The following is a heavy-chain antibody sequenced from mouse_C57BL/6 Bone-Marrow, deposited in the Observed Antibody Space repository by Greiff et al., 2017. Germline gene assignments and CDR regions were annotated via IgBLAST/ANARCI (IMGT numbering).Heavy chain of an antibody. CDR2: IYPRSGNT. CDR3: ARRDYYGSSCFFDY. CDR1: GYTFTSYG. Sequence: QVQLQQSGAELARPGASVKLSCKASGYTFTSYGISWVKQRTGQGLEWIGEIYPRSGNTYYNEKFKGKATLTADKSSSTAYMELRSLTSEDSAVYFCARRDYYGSSCFFDYWGQGTTLTVSS. J-gene: IGHJ2*01. V-gene: IGHV1-81*01. D-gene: IGHD1-1*01.